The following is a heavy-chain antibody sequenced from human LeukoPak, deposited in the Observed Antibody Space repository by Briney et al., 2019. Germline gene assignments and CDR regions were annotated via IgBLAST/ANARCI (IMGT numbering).Heavy chain of an antibody. CDR2: INPNSGGT. J-gene: IGHJ4*02. V-gene: IGHV1-2*02. CDR1: GYTFTAYY. CDR3: ARDRGGATRQGFDY. Sequence: GASVKVSCKASGYTFTAYYMHWVRQAPGQGLEWMGWINPNSGGTNYAQKFQGRVTMTGDTSISTAYMELSRLRSDDTAVYYCARDRGGATRQGFDYWGQGTLVTVSS. D-gene: IGHD1-26*01.